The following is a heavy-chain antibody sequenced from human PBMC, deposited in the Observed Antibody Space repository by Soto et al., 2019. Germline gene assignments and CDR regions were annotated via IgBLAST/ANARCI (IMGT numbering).Heavy chain of an antibody. CDR3: ARGRRDSSGYANWFDP. V-gene: IGHV1-69*13. J-gene: IGHJ5*02. CDR1: GGTFSSYA. Sequence: SVKVSCKASGGTFSSYAISWVRQAPGQGLEWMGGIIPIFGTANYAQKFQGRVTITADESTSTAYMELSSLRSEDTAVYYCARGRRDSSGYANWFDPWGQGTLVTVSS. D-gene: IGHD3-22*01. CDR2: IIPIFGTA.